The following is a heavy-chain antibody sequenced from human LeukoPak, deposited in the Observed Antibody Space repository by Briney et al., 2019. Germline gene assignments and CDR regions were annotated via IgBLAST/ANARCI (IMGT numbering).Heavy chain of an antibody. J-gene: IGHJ4*02. V-gene: IGHV4-31*03. CDR3: ARGRTIFGVVILDY. D-gene: IGHD3-3*01. Sequence: PSETLSLTCSVSGGSIRSAGYSWYWIRQFPGRGLEWIGYIYYSGNTAYNPSLKSRVTISLDTSESQFSLNLTSVTAADTAVYYCARGRTIFGVVILDYWGQGTLVTVSS. CDR2: IYYSGNT. CDR1: GGSIRSAGYS.